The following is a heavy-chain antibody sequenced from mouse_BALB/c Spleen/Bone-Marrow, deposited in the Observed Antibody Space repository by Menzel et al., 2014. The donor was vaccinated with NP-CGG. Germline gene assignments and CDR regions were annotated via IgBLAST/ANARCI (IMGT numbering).Heavy chain of an antibody. CDR1: GYTFIDYE. CDR2: IHPGSGGT. V-gene: IGHV1-15*01. CDR3: ARLRQLGLRTIDY. Sequence: QVQLQQSGAELVRPGASVKLSCKALGYTFIDYEIHWMKQTPVHGLEWIGAIHPGSGGTAYNQKFKGKATLTADKYSSTVYMELSSLTSEDSVVYYCARLRQLGLRTIDYWGQGTTLTVSS. J-gene: IGHJ2*01. D-gene: IGHD3-2*01.